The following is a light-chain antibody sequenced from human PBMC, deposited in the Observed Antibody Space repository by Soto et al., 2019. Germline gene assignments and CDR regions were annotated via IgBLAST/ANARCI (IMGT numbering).Light chain of an antibody. Sequence: EIVLTQSPGTLSLSPGERATLSCRASQSVTSSYLAWYQQKPGQAPRLLIYGASTRATDIPARFSGSGSGTEFTLTISSLQSEDFAVYYCQQYNNWPPLTFGQGTKVDIK. CDR3: QQYNNWPPLT. J-gene: IGKJ1*01. CDR2: GAS. V-gene: IGKV3-15*01. CDR1: QSVTSSY.